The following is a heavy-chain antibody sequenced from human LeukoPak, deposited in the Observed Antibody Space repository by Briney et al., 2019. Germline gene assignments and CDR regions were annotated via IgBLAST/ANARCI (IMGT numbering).Heavy chain of an antibody. CDR2: INHSGST. J-gene: IGHJ4*02. Sequence: SETLSLTCAVYGGSFSGYYWSWIRQPPGKGLEWIGEINHSGSTNYNPSLKSRVTISVDTSKNQFSLKLSSVTAADTAVYYCASLMAAAGTEVDYWGQGTLVTVSS. CDR1: GGSFSGYY. CDR3: ASLMAAAGTEVDY. D-gene: IGHD6-13*01. V-gene: IGHV4-34*01.